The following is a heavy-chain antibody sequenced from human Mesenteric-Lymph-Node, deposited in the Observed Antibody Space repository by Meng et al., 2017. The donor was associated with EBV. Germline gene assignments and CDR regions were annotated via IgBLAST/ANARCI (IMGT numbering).Heavy chain of an antibody. V-gene: IGHV4-4*02. CDR3: ARGEIVRGEWYFDL. CDR2: IYHGGST. CDR1: GGSISSSNW. J-gene: IGHJ2*01. Sequence: VQVEGSGPGLVRPSGTLSLTCFVSGGSISSSNWWSWVRQSPGKGLEWIGEIYHGGSTNYNPSLKSRVTMSVDKSQNQFSLKLTSVTAADRAIYYCARGEIVRGEWYFDLWGRGTLVTVSS. D-gene: IGHD1-26*01.